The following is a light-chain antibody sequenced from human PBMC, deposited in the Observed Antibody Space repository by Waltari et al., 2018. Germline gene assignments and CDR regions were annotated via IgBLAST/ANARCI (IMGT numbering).Light chain of an antibody. V-gene: IGKV3-20*01. CDR2: GAS. J-gene: IGKJ1*01. Sequence: EIVLTQSPGTLSLSPGERATLSCRASHSVSRTLAWYQQKPGQAPRLLIYGASTRATGIPERFSGGGSGTDFSLTINRLEPEDFAVYYCQHYVRLPATFGQGTKVEIK. CDR1: HSVSRT. CDR3: QHYVRLPAT.